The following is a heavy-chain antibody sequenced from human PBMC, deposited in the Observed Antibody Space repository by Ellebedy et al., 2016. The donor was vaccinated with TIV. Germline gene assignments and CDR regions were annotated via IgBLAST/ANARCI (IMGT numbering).Heavy chain of an antibody. J-gene: IGHJ4*02. D-gene: IGHD4-17*01. CDR3: ASPPLSTVTVGVGFDY. Sequence: SETLSLXCTVSGGSISSSSYYWSWIRQPAGKGLEWIGRIYTSGSTNYNPSLKSRVTMSVDTSKNQFSLKLSSVTAADTAVYYCASPPLSTVTVGVGFDYWGQGTLVTVSS. CDR2: IYTSGST. V-gene: IGHV4-61*02. CDR1: GGSISSSSYY.